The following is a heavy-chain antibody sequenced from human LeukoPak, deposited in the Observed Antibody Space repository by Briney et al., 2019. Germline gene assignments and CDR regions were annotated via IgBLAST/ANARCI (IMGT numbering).Heavy chain of an antibody. CDR3: AKESGGYGDYPAYYYYYYGMDV. Sequence: GGSLRLSCAASVFTFSSYAMSWVRQAPGKGLEWVSAISGSGGSTYYADSVKGRFTISRDNSKNTLYLQMNSLRAEDTAVYYCAKESGGYGDYPAYYYYYYGMDVWGQGTTVTVSS. J-gene: IGHJ6*02. V-gene: IGHV3-23*01. D-gene: IGHD4-17*01. CDR1: VFTFSSYA. CDR2: ISGSGGST.